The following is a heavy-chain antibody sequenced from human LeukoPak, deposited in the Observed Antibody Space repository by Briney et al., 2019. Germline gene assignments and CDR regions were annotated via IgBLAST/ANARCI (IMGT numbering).Heavy chain of an antibody. J-gene: IGHJ4*02. Sequence: PGGSLRLSCAASGLXISTHWISWVRQAPGKGLEWVANINQDGSAKLYVDSVKGRFTVSRDNAKNSLYLQMNSLRDEDTAVYHCARYSGSYYSFEYWGQGTLVAVSS. CDR1: GLXISTHW. CDR2: INQDGSAK. D-gene: IGHD1-26*01. V-gene: IGHV3-7*03. CDR3: ARYSGSYYSFEY.